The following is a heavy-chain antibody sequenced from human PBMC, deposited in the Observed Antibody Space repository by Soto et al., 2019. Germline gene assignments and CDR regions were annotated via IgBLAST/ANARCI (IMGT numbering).Heavy chain of an antibody. J-gene: IGHJ3*02. V-gene: IGHV3-21*01. D-gene: IGHD3-9*01. Sequence: GGSLRLSCAASGFTFSSYSMNWVRQAPGKGLEWVSSISSSSSYIYYADSVKGRFTISRDNAKNSLYLQMNSLRAEDTAVYYCARPRYFDWLSPSRAFDIWGQGTMVTVSS. CDR2: ISSSSSYI. CDR3: ARPRYFDWLSPSRAFDI. CDR1: GFTFSSYS.